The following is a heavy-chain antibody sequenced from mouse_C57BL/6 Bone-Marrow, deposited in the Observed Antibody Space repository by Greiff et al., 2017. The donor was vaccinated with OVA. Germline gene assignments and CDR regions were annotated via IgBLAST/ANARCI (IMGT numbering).Heavy chain of an antibody. CDR1: GFTFSDYG. CDR3: ARHYYYGSKKDYYAMDY. J-gene: IGHJ4*01. Sequence: DVHLVESGGGLVQPGGSLKLSCAASGFTFSDYGMAWVRQAPRKGPEWVAFISNLAYSIYYADTVTGRFTISRENAKNTLYLEMSSLRSEDTAMYYCARHYYYGSKKDYYAMDYWGQGTSVTVSS. CDR2: ISNLAYSI. V-gene: IGHV5-15*01. D-gene: IGHD1-1*01.